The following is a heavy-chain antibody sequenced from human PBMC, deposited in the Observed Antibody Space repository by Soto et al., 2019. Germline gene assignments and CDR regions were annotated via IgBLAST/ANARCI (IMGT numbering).Heavy chain of an antibody. CDR2: ISRSGGST. Sequence: GGPLRLPCAASGFTFNSYAMSWVRQAPGKALGWISAISRSGGSTYYADSVKGRFTISRDNYKNTLDRQMNSLSTEDTAVYHCAKEWDVLRFLEWLSSTGCLDGWGQGTTVTVSS. J-gene: IGHJ6*02. CDR3: AKEWDVLRFLEWLSSTGCLDG. D-gene: IGHD3-3*01. V-gene: IGHV3-23*01. CDR1: GFTFNSYA.